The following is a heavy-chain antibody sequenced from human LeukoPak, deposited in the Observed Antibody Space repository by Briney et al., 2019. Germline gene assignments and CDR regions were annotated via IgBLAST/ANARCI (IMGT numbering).Heavy chain of an antibody. D-gene: IGHD3-22*01. CDR2: ISYDGSNK. V-gene: IGHV3-30*03. Sequence: PGGSLRLSCAASGFTFSSYGMHWVRQAPGKGLEWVAVISYDGSNKYYADSVKGRFTISRDNSKNTLYLQMNSLRAEDTAVYYCAGMIDFDYWGQGTLVTVSS. J-gene: IGHJ4*02. CDR1: GFTFSSYG. CDR3: AGMIDFDY.